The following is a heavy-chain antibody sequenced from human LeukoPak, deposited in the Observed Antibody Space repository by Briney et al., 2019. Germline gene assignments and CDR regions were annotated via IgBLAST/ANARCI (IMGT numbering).Heavy chain of an antibody. V-gene: IGHV3-7*01. J-gene: IGHJ4*02. CDR1: GFTFSSYW. CDR2: IKQDGSEK. Sequence: PGGSLRLSCAASGFTFSSYWMSWVRQAPGKGLEWVANIKQDGSEKYYVDSVKGRFTISRDNAKNSLYLQMNSLRAEDTAVYYCARDFNLVYYGSGSYYYAAMGYFDYWGQGTLVTVSS. D-gene: IGHD3-10*01. CDR3: ARDFNLVYYGSGSYYYAAMGYFDY.